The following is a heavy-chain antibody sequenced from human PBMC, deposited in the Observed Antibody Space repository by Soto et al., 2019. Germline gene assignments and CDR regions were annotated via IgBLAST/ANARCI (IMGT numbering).Heavy chain of an antibody. CDR1: GYSFTSSW. J-gene: IGHJ5*02. CDR3: AKWPVGASRNWFDP. D-gene: IGHD1-26*01. CDR2: IYPGDSNT. Sequence: PGESLKSSCKGSGYSFTSSWIGWVRQMPGKGLEWMGIIYPGDSNTKYSPSFQGQVTISADKSISTAYLQWSSLKASDTAMYYCAKWPVGASRNWFDPWGQGTLVTVSS. V-gene: IGHV5-51*01.